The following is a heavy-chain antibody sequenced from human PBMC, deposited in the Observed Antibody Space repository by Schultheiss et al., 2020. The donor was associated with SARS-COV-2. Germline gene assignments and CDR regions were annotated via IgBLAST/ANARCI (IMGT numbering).Heavy chain of an antibody. Sequence: SQTLSLTCTVSGGSISSSSYYWSWIRQPPGKGLEWIGYIYYSGSTNYNPSLKSRVTISVDTSKNQFSLKLSSVTAADTAVYYCARASPARRLEYQLLVDGMDVWGQGTTVTVSS. CDR1: GGSISSSSYY. CDR3: ARASPARRLEYQLLVDGMDV. V-gene: IGHV4-61*01. J-gene: IGHJ6*02. D-gene: IGHD2-2*01. CDR2: IYYSGST.